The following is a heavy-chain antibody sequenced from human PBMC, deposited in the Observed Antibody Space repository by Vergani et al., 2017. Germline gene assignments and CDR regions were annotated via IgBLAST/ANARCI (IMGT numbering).Heavy chain of an antibody. CDR1: GYTFTGYY. V-gene: IGHV1-2*02. Sequence: QVQLVQSGAEVKKPGASVKVSCKASGYTFTGYYMHWVRQAPGQGLEWMGWINPNSGGTNYAQKFQGRVTMTRDTSTDTAYMELSSLRSEDTAVYYCATVPYGYSSYNWFDPWGQGTLVTVSS. J-gene: IGHJ5*02. CDR3: ATVPYGYSSYNWFDP. CDR2: INPNSGGT. D-gene: IGHD5-18*01.